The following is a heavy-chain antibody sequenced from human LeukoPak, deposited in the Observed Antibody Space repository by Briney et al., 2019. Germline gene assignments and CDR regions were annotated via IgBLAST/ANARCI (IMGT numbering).Heavy chain of an antibody. CDR1: GFTFNDYS. CDR2: ISSTGSTI. CDR3: ARCQTRTLFDP. J-gene: IGHJ5*02. Sequence: GGSLRLSCAASGFTFNDYSMSWIRQAPGKGLEWISYISSTGSTIYYADSVKGRFIISRDNAKNSLYLQMNSLRAEDTAVYYCARCQTRTLFDPWGQGTLVTVSS. D-gene: IGHD1-7*01. V-gene: IGHV3-11*01.